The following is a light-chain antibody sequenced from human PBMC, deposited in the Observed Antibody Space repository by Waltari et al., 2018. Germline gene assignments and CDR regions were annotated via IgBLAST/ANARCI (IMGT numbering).Light chain of an antibody. CDR3: SSYTGRGTVI. CDR1: NSDIGSYTY. V-gene: IGLV2-14*01. J-gene: IGLJ2*01. Sequence: QSVLTQPASVSGSPGQSITLSCTGTNSDIGSYTYVSWYQQYPGKAPKLIIYDLTERPSGVSTRFSGSKSGNTASLTISGLQADDEADYFCSSYTGRGTVIFGRGTMVTVL. CDR2: DLT.